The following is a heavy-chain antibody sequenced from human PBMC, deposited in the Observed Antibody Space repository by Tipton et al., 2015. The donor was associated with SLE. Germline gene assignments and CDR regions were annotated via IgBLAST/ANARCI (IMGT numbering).Heavy chain of an antibody. CDR1: GGSISSHY. J-gene: IGHJ4*02. Sequence: LRLSCTVSGGSISSHYWSWIRQPPGKGLEWIGYIYYSGSTNYNPSLKSRVTISVDTSKNQFSLKLSSVTAADTAVYYCARVNSSIWYHFDYWCQGTLVTVSS. CDR3: ARVNSSIWYHFDY. D-gene: IGHD6-13*01. CDR2: IYYSGST. V-gene: IGHV4-59*11.